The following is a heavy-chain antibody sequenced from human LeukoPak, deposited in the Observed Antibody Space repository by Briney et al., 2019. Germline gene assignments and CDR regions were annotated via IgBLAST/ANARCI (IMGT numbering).Heavy chain of an antibody. J-gene: IGHJ6*02. D-gene: IGHD5-24*01. Sequence: ASVKVSCKASGYTFTSYGISWVRQAPGQGLEWMGWISAYNGNTNYAQKLQGRATMTTDTSTSTAYMELRSLRSDDTAVYYCARGMTRRDKYYYYYGMDVWGQGTTVTVSS. CDR3: ARGMTRRDKYYYYYGMDV. CDR1: GYTFTSYG. V-gene: IGHV1-18*01. CDR2: ISAYNGNT.